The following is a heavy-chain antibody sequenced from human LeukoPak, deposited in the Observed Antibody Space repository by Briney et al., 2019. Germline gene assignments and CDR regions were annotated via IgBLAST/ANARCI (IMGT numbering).Heavy chain of an antibody. Sequence: GGSLRLSCAASGFTFSPYAMTWVRQAPGKGLEWVSGITNSGGTTYYAESVKGRFTISRDNSKNTLYLQMNSLRPEDTAVYYCAKGVHSTSLGFDYWGQGTLVTVSS. CDR2: ITNSGGTT. J-gene: IGHJ4*02. V-gene: IGHV3-23*01. CDR3: AKGVHSTSLGFDY. CDR1: GFTFSPYA. D-gene: IGHD2-2*01.